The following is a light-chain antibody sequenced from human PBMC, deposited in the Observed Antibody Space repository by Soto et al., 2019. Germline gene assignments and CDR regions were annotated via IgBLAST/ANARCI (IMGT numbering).Light chain of an antibody. J-gene: IGLJ2*01. Sequence: QAVVTQEPSLTVSPGGTVTLTCGSRTGAVTSGHFPYWFQQKPGQAPRTLIYDTTRKYSWTPARFSGSLLGGKAALTLAGAQHEDEADYYCLLSFGAAVVFGGGTKLTVL. CDR2: DTT. V-gene: IGLV7-46*01. CDR3: LLSFGAAVV. CDR1: TGAVTSGHF.